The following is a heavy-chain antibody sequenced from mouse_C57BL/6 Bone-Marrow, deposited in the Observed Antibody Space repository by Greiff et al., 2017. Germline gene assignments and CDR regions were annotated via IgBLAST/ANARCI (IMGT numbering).Heavy chain of an antibody. V-gene: IGHV1-85*01. D-gene: IGHD2-4*01. CDR2: IYPRDGST. J-gene: IGHJ3*01. Sequence: VQLQQSGPELVKPGASVKLSCKASGYTFTSYDINWVKQRPGQGLEWIGWIYPRDGSTKYNEKFKGKATLTVDTSSSTAYMELHSLTAEDSAVYFDARDDYVAYWGQGTLVTVSA. CDR3: ARDDYVAY. CDR1: GYTFTSYD.